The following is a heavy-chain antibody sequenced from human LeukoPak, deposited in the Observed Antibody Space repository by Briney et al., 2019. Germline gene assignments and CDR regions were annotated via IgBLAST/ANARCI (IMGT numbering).Heavy chain of an antibody. CDR2: IRYDGSNK. V-gene: IGHV3-30*02. D-gene: IGHD2-2*01. CDR3: AKDQGCSSTSCYHYYYYYYMDV. J-gene: IGHJ6*03. Sequence: GGSLRLSCAASGFTFSSYGMHWVRQAPGKGLEWVAVIRYDGSNKYYADSVKGRFTISRDNTKNTLYLQMNSLRPEDTAVYYCAKDQGCSSTSCYHYYYYYYMDVWGKGTTVTVSS. CDR1: GFTFSSYG.